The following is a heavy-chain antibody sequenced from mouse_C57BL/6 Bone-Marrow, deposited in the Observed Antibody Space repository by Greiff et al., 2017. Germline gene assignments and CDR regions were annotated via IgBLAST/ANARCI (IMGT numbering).Heavy chain of an antibody. CDR3: ARGRDYDGYYFDY. J-gene: IGHJ2*01. CDR2: IYPGDGDT. Sequence: QVQLQQSGAELVKPGASVKISCKASGYAFSSYWMNWVKQRPGKGLEWIGQIYPGDGDTNYNGKFKGKATLTADKSSSTAYMQLSSLTSEDSAVYFCARGRDYDGYYFDYWGQGTTRTVSS. D-gene: IGHD2-4*01. CDR1: GYAFSSYW. V-gene: IGHV1-80*01.